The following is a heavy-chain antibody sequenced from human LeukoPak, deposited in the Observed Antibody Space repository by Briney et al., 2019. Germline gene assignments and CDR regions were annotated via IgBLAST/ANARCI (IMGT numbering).Heavy chain of an antibody. D-gene: IGHD5-18*01. CDR1: GFTFSSYG. CDR2: ISSSSSYI. J-gene: IGHJ4*02. Sequence: GGSLRLSCAASGFTFSSYGMHWVRQAPGKGLEWVSSISSSSSYIYYADSLKGRFTISRDNAKNSLYLQMNSLRAEDTGVYYCAIVRGVYSYGHPYYFDYWGQGTLVTVSS. CDR3: AIVRGVYSYGHPYYFDY. V-gene: IGHV3-21*01.